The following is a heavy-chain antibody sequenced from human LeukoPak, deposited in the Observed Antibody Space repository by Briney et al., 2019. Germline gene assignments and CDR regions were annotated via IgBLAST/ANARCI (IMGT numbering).Heavy chain of an antibody. J-gene: IGHJ4*02. V-gene: IGHV1-2*02. CDR2: INPSSGGT. Sequence: GASVKVSCKASGYTFTGYYMHWVRQAPGQGLEWMGWINPSSGGTNYAQKFQGRVTMTRDTSISTAYMELSRLRSDDTAVYYCARDLSDIFDSDYWGQGTLVTVSS. CDR1: GYTFTGYY. D-gene: IGHD3-9*01. CDR3: ARDLSDIFDSDY.